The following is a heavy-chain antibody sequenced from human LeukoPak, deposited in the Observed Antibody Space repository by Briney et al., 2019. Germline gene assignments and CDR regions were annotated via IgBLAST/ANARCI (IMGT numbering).Heavy chain of an antibody. CDR1: GFTFSSYW. CDR3: ARGPVGATPYYYYGMDV. V-gene: IGHV3-74*01. Sequence: GGSLRLSCAASGFTFSSYWMHWVRQAPGKGLVWVSRINSDGSSTSYADSVKGRFTISRDNAKNTLYLQMNSLRAEDTAVYYCARGPVGATPYYYYGMDVWGQGTTVTASS. CDR2: INSDGSST. D-gene: IGHD1-26*01. J-gene: IGHJ6*02.